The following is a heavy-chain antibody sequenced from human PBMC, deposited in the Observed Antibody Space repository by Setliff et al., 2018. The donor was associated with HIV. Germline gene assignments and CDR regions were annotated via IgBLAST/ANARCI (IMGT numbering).Heavy chain of an antibody. D-gene: IGHD3-3*02. J-gene: IGHJ6*02. V-gene: IGHV1-46*01. Sequence: ASVKVSCKASGYTFTSYSVHWVRQAPGQGLEWMGYINPSGGSANYAQEFQGRIIMTRDTSTSTVYMELTRLRDDDTAVYFCARAGTTILNFFYGMDVWGRGTTVTVSS. CDR3: ARAGTTILNFFYGMDV. CDR2: INPSGGSA. CDR1: GYTFTSYS.